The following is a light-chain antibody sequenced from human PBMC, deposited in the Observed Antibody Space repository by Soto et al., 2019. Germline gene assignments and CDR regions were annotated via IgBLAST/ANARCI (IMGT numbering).Light chain of an antibody. CDR1: SSDVGAYNF. V-gene: IGLV2-11*01. J-gene: IGLJ2*01. Sequence: QSALTQPRSVSGSPGQSVTISCTGTSSDVGAYNFVSWHQQHPGKVPKLIIYDVIKRPSGVPDRFSGSKSGNTASLIISGLQAEDEADYYCCSYAGSYSVVFGGGTKLTVL. CDR2: DVI. CDR3: CSYAGSYSVV.